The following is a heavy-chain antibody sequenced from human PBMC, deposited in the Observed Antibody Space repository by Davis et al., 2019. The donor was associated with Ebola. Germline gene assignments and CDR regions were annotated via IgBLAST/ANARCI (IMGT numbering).Heavy chain of an antibody. D-gene: IGHD4-23*01. CDR1: GYSPTSYW. CDR2: IYPGDSDT. CDR3: TRSISYRGSNSDD. Sequence: GGSLTPSCKRSGYSPTSYWTAWVRQMPGKGMEWVGMIYPGDSDTRYSPSFQGPITISVDQSISTAYLHWSSLKASDTAIYYCTRSISYRGSNSDDWGQGTLVTVSS. V-gene: IGHV5-51*02. J-gene: IGHJ4*02.